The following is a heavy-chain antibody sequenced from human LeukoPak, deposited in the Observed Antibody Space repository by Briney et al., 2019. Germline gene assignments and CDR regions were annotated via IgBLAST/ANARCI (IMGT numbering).Heavy chain of an antibody. Sequence: SVKVSCKASGGTFSSYAISWVRQAPGQRLEWMGGIIPIFGTANYAQKFQGRVTITTDESTSTAYMELSSLRSEDTAVYYCASPLDYYDSSGYHYWGQGTLVTVSS. J-gene: IGHJ4*02. CDR1: GGTFSSYA. CDR2: IIPIFGTA. CDR3: ASPLDYYDSSGYHY. V-gene: IGHV1-69*05. D-gene: IGHD3-22*01.